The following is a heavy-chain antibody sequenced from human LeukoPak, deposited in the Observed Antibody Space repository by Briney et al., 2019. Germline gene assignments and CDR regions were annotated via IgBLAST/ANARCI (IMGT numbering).Heavy chain of an antibody. CDR2: INHSGST. V-gene: IGHV4-34*01. J-gene: IGHJ4*02. Sequence: LTCXXYGGSFSGYYWSWIRQPPGKGLEWVGEINHSGSTKYNPSLKSRVTISVDTSKNQFSLKLSSVTAADTAVYYCARGRGYYYDSSGYPAYWGQGTLVTVSS. CDR3: ARGRGYYYDSSGYPAY. D-gene: IGHD3-22*01. CDR1: GGSFSGYY.